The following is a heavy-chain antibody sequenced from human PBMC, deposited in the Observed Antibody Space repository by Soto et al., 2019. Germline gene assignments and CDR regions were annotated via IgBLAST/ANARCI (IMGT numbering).Heavy chain of an antibody. CDR2: ISYDGDNK. D-gene: IGHD3-10*01. CDR1: GFTFSNYG. CDR3: AKDIALVRGVIIDLDV. Sequence: GGSLRLSCAASGFTFSNYGMHWVRQAPGKGLEWVAVISYDGDNKYYADSLKGRFAISRDNSKNTLYLQMNSLRPEDTAVYYCAKDIALVRGVIIDLDVWGPGTTVTVSS. J-gene: IGHJ6*02. V-gene: IGHV3-30*18.